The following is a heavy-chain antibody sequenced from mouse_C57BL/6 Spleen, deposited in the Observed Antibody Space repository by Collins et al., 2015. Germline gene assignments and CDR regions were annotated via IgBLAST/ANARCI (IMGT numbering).Heavy chain of an antibody. Sequence: QVQLKQSGPSLVQPSQSLSITCTVSGFSLTRYGVHWIRQSPGKGLEWLGVIWRGGSTDYNAAFMSRLSITKDNSKSQVFFKMNSLQADDTAIYYCAKNWNWDYYAMDYWGQGTSVTVFS. V-gene: IGHV2-5-1*01. CDR2: IWRGGST. D-gene: IGHD4-1*01. CDR1: GFSLTRYG. J-gene: IGHJ4*01. CDR3: AKNWNWDYYAMDY.